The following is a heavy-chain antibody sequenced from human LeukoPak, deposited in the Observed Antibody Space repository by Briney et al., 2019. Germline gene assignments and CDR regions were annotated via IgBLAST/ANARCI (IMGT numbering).Heavy chain of an antibody. CDR3: ARDGYDSSGYSLHEYNWFDP. J-gene: IGHJ5*02. Sequence: PSETLSLTCTVSGGSISSYYWSWIRQPPGKGLEWIGYIYYSGNAKYNPSLKSRVTISVDTSKNQFSLNLSSVTAADTAVYYCARDGYDSSGYSLHEYNWFDPWGQGTLVTVSS. V-gene: IGHV4-59*01. CDR2: IYYSGNA. CDR1: GGSISSYY. D-gene: IGHD3-22*01.